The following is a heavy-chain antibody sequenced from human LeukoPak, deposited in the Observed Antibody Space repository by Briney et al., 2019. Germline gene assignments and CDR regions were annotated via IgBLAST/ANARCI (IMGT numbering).Heavy chain of an antibody. CDR3: ARGTGTTSYFDY. V-gene: IGHV3-21*01. J-gene: IGHJ4*02. CDR2: ISSSSSYI. D-gene: IGHD1-1*01. CDR1: GFTFSSYS. Sequence: PGGSLRLSCAASGFTFSSYSMNWVRQAPGKGPEWVSSISSSSSYIYYADSVKGRFTISRDNAKNSLYLQMNSLRAEDTAVYYCARGTGTTSYFDYWGQGTLVTVSS.